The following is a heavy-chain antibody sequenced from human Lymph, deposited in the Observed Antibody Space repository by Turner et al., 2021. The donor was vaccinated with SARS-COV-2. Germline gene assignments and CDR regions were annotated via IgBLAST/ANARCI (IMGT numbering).Heavy chain of an antibody. CDR3: ARYASGGYFYYGMDV. CDR2: ISYDGSNK. V-gene: IGHV3-30*04. J-gene: IGHJ6*02. Sequence: QVQLVESGGGVVQPGRSVRLSCSGFGFTFSTYARYWVRQAPGKGLEWVAVISYDGSNKYYADSVKGRFTISRDNSKNTLYLQMNSLRAEDTAVYYCARYASGGYFYYGMDVWGQGTTVTVSS. CDR1: GFTFSTYA. D-gene: IGHD3-10*01.